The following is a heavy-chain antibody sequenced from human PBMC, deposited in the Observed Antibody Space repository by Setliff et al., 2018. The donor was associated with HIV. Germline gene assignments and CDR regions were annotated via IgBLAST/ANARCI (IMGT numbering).Heavy chain of an antibody. D-gene: IGHD3-10*01. CDR3: AKDRGYYFDL. CDR2: IYSSGAT. J-gene: IGHJ2*01. Sequence: SSETLSLTCSVSGDSFSIHYWNWIRQPAGKGLEWIGRIYSSGATSYNPSLRSRVTMSVDTSKNQLSLTLDSMTAADTSVYYCAKDRGYYFDLWVRGILVTVSS. CDR1: GDSFSIHY. V-gene: IGHV4-4*07.